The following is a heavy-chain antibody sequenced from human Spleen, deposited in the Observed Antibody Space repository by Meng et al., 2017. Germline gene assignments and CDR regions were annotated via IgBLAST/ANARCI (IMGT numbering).Heavy chain of an antibody. CDR2: ISYDGSNK. CDR3: AKAKYDSSGYYYADY. CDR1: GFTFSNYG. Sequence: QVQLVESGGGVVQPGRSLRLSCAASGFTFSNYGMHWVRQAPVKGLEWVAVISYDGSNKDCLDSVKGRFTISRDNSKNTLYLQMNSLRAEDTAVYYCAKAKYDSSGYYYADYWGQGTLVTVSS. V-gene: IGHV3-30*18. D-gene: IGHD3-22*01. J-gene: IGHJ4*02.